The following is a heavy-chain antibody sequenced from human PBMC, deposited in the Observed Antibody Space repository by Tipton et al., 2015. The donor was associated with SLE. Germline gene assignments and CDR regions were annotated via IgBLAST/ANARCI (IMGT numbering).Heavy chain of an antibody. CDR2: IRYDGSNK. D-gene: IGHD3-16*01. J-gene: IGHJ4*02. V-gene: IGHV3-30*02. CDR3: AKDQEAVSDYLWGAKDY. Sequence: SLRLSCAASGFTFSGYGLHWVRQAPGKGLEWVAFIRYDGSNKYYAESVKGRFTISRDNSKNTLYLQMNSLRAEDTALYYCAKDQEAVSDYLWGAKDYWGQGTLVTVSS. CDR1: GFTFSGYG.